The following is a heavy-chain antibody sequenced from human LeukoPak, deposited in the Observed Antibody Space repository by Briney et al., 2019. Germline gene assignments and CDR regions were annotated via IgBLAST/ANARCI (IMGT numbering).Heavy chain of an antibody. CDR3: ARLTTYGDYYYFDY. CDR1: GSPFTSYW. D-gene: IGHD4-17*01. V-gene: IGHV5-10-1*01. J-gene: IGHJ4*02. CDR2: IDPSVSYT. Sequence: GGPLKISGKGSGSPFTSYWSSWVRQLPGKGLEWMRRIDPSVSYTNYSPSFQGHDTISADKSISTAYLQWSSLKASDAAMYYCARLTTYGDYYYFDYWGQGTLVTVSS.